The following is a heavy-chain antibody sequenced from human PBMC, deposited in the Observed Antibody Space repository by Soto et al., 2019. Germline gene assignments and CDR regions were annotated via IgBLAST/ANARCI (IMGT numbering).Heavy chain of an antibody. Sequence: SETLSLTCTVSGGSISSYYWSWIRQPPGKGLEWIGYIYYSGSTNYNPSLKSRVTISVDTSKNQFSLKLSPVTAADTAVYYCARLKDCSSTSCYVYYMDVWGKGTTVTVSS. V-gene: IGHV4-59*08. CDR3: ARLKDCSSTSCYVYYMDV. D-gene: IGHD2-2*01. CDR2: IYYSGST. J-gene: IGHJ6*03. CDR1: GGSISSYY.